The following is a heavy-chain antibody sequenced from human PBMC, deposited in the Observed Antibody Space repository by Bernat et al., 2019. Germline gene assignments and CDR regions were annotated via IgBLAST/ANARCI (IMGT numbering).Heavy chain of an antibody. CDR2: IRSKANSYAT. CDR1: GFTFSGSA. CDR3: TGFDY. Sequence: EVQLVESGGGLVQPGGSLKLSCAASGFTFSGSAIHWVRQASGKGLEWVGRIRSKANSYATAYAASVKGRFTISRDDSKNTACLQVKSLKTGDRAGYYCTGFDYWGQGALVTVSS. V-gene: IGHV3-73*01. J-gene: IGHJ4*02.